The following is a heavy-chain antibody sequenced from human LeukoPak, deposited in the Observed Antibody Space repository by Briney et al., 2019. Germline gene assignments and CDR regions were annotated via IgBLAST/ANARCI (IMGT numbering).Heavy chain of an antibody. CDR1: VGSLSSYY. J-gene: IGHJ3*02. Sequence: LQTLSLTCIVSVGSLSSYYWSWIREPPRKGLGWGGYIYYSGSTNYRPSLKSRVTISVDTSKNQFSPKLSSVTAADTAVYYCARGAGDSSGYYYIDAFDIWGQGTMVTVSS. CDR2: IYYSGST. D-gene: IGHD3-22*01. V-gene: IGHV4-59*01. CDR3: ARGAGDSSGYYYIDAFDI.